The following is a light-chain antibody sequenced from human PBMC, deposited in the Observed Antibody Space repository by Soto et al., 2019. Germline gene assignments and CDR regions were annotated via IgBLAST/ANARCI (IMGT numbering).Light chain of an antibody. CDR1: QGIITW. V-gene: IGKV1-12*01. J-gene: IGKJ4*01. CDR3: QQANSFPPLT. CDR2: ATS. Sequence: DVQMTQSPSSVSASVGDRVTITCRASQGIITWLAWYQQKPGKAPKLLIYATSTLQSGVPSRFSGSGSGTDFTLTISSLQPEDFATYYCQQANSFPPLTFGGGTRVEMK.